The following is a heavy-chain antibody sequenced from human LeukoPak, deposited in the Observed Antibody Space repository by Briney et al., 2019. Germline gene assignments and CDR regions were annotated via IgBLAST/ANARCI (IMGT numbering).Heavy chain of an antibody. J-gene: IGHJ6*02. D-gene: IGHD2-8*01. CDR2: IYSGGST. CDR1: GFTVSSNY. Sequence: PGGSLRLSCAASGFTVSSNYMSWVRQAPGKGLEWVSVIYSGGSTYYADSVKGRFTISRDSSKNTLYLQMNSLRAEDTAVYYCARVGIMGSDYYYGMDVWGQGTTVTVSS. V-gene: IGHV3-53*01. CDR3: ARVGIMGSDYYYGMDV.